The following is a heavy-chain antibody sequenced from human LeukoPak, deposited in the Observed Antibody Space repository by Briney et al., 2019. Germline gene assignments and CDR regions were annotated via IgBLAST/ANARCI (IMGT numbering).Heavy chain of an antibody. CDR2: INHSGST. Sequence: SETLSLTCAVYGGSFSGDYWSWIRQPPGKGLEWIGEINHSGSTNYNPSLKSRVTISVDTSKNQFSLKLSSVTAADTAVYYCARVGIAAAGPGFDPWGQGTLVTVSS. CDR1: GGSFSGDY. CDR3: ARVGIAAAGPGFDP. D-gene: IGHD6-13*01. V-gene: IGHV4-34*01. J-gene: IGHJ5*02.